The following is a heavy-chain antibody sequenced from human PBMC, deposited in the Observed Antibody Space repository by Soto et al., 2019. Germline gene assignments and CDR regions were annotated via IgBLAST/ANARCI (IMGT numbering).Heavy chain of an antibody. D-gene: IGHD2-2*01. CDR1: GFTFSSYG. J-gene: IGHJ6*02. V-gene: IGHV3-33*01. CDR3: AGAAAHRYYYGMDV. CDR2: IWYDGSNK. Sequence: PGGSLRLSCAASGFTFSSYGMHWVRQAPGKGLEWVAVIWYDGSNKYYADSVKGRFTISRDNSKNTLCLQMNSLRAEDTAVYYCAGAAAHRYYYGMDVWGQGTTVTVSS.